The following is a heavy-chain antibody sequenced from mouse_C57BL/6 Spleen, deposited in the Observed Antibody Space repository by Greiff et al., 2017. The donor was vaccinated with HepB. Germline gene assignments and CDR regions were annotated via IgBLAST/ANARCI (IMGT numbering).Heavy chain of an antibody. J-gene: IGHJ3*01. Sequence: EVHLVESGGGLVKPGGSLKLSRAASGFTFSSYTMSWVRQTPEKRLEWVATISGGGGNPYYPDSVKGRFTISRDNAKNTLYLQMSSLRSEDTALYYCARQVDYDYDGRACFAYWGQGTLVTVSA. CDR2: ISGGGGNP. CDR1: GFTFSSYT. D-gene: IGHD2-4*01. V-gene: IGHV5-9*01. CDR3: ARQVDYDYDGRACFAY.